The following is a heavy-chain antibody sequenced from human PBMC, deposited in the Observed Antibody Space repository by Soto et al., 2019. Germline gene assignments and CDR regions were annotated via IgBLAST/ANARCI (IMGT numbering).Heavy chain of an antibody. CDR1: GFTFSSYA. J-gene: IGHJ6*02. V-gene: IGHV3-64D*08. CDR2: ISSNGGST. D-gene: IGHD5-18*01. Sequence: GGSLRLSCSASGFTFSSYAMHWVRQAPGKGLEYVSAISSNGGSTYYADSVKGRFTISRDNSKNTLYLQMSSLRAEDTAVYYCVNSDETWIQQYYGMDVWGQGTTVTVSS. CDR3: VNSDETWIQQYYGMDV.